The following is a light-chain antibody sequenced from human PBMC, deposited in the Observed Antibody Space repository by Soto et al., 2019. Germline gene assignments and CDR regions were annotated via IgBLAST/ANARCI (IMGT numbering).Light chain of an antibody. V-gene: IGLV2-14*01. CDR3: SSYSNSTAYL. CDR1: SSDVGGYDY. J-gene: IGLJ1*01. Sequence: QSALTQPASVSGSPGQSITLSCTGTSSDVGGYDYVSWYQLHPGKAPKLLVFEVSNRPSGVSYRFSGSKSDNTASLTISGLQAADKARYFCSSYSNSTAYLFATGTKVAAL. CDR2: EVS.